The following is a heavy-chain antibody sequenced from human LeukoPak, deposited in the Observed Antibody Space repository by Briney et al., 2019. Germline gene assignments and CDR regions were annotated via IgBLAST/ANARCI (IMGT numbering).Heavy chain of an antibody. D-gene: IGHD3-22*01. CDR3: ARDGDYYDSSGYAFDY. Sequence: SVKVSCKASGGTFSSYAISWVRQAPGQGLEWMGGIIPIFGTANYAQKFQGRVTITADESTSTAYMELSSLRSEDTAVYYCARDGDYYDSSGYAFDYRGQGTLVTVSS. J-gene: IGHJ4*02. CDR1: GGTFSSYA. CDR2: IIPIFGTA. V-gene: IGHV1-69*19.